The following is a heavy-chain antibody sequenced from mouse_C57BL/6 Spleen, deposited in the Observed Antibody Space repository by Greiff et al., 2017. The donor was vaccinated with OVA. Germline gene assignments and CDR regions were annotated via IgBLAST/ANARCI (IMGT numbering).Heavy chain of an antibody. V-gene: IGHV1-54*01. CDR1: GYAFTNYL. J-gene: IGHJ2*01. CDR3: ARDSSGYNDY. D-gene: IGHD3-2*02. Sequence: QVQLKQSGAELVRPGTSVKVSCKASGYAFTNYLIEWVKQRPGQGLEWIGVINPGSGGTNYNEKFKGKATLTADKSSSTAYMQLSSLTSEDSAVYFCARDSSGYNDYWGQGTTLTVSS. CDR2: INPGSGGT.